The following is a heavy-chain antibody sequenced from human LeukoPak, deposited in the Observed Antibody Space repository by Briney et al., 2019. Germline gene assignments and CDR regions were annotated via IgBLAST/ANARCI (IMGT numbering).Heavy chain of an antibody. CDR1: GGTFSSYA. V-gene: IGHV1-69*05. CDR2: IIPIFGTA. D-gene: IGHD3-22*01. J-gene: IGHJ5*02. CDR3: ASATYYYDSSGPRGGWFDP. Sequence: GASVKVSCKASGGTFSSYAISWVRQAPGQGLEWMGGIIPIFGTANYAQKFQGRVTITTDESTSTAYMELSSLRSEDTAVYYCASATYYYDSSGPRGGWFDPWGQGTLVTVSS.